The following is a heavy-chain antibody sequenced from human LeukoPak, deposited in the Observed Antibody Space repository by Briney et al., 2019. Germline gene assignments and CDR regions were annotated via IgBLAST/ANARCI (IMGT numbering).Heavy chain of an antibody. CDR2: IHPSGTL. CDR1: GASFSSGDQY. J-gene: IGHJ4*02. CDR3: SRGLDSRKLSY. V-gene: IGHV4-31*03. D-gene: IGHD3-22*01. Sequence: SETLSLTCTVSGASFSSGDQYWNWIRQSPGEGLEWIGSIHPSGTLYNNPSLESRVTMSMDTSKNQFSLNLNSVTAADTAVYFCSRGLDSRKLSYWGQGTLVTVSS.